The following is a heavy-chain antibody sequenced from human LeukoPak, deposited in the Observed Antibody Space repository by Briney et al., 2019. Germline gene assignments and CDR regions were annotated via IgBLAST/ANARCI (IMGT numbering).Heavy chain of an antibody. CDR1: GYTFTGYY. Sequence: GASVKVSCKASGYTFTGYYMHWVRQAPGQGLEWMGWINPNSGGTNYAQKFQGWVTMTRDTSISTAYMELSRLRSDDTAVYYCARGFSGSYRPSYYYYYGMDVWGQGTTVTVSS. J-gene: IGHJ6*02. CDR3: ARGFSGSYRPSYYYYYGMDV. D-gene: IGHD1-26*01. V-gene: IGHV1-2*04. CDR2: INPNSGGT.